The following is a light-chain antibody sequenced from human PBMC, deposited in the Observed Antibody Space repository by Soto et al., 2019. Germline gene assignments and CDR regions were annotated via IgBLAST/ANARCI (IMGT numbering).Light chain of an antibody. CDR3: QNYDSAPWT. Sequence: DIQMTQSPSSLSASLGDRVTITCRASRDITDYLAWYQQKPGQVPKLLISAASTLQSGVPSRFTASGSGTDFTLTVTGLQPEDFATYYCQNYDSAPWTFGQGTKVDI. J-gene: IGKJ1*01. CDR1: RDITDY. CDR2: AAS. V-gene: IGKV1-27*01.